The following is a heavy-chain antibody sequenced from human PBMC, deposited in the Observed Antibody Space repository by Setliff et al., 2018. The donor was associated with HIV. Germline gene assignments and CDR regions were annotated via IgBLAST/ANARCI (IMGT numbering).Heavy chain of an antibody. V-gene: IGHV4-28*05. CDR1: GYSISSNDW. J-gene: IGHJ3*02. CDR3: ARESLNLGELSSNPDASDI. CDR2: IYYSGRI. Sequence: SETLSLTCVVSGYSISSNDWWGWIRQSPGKGLEWIGYIYYSGRIYYNPSLKSRVTISLDTSKNHLSLKLRSVTAADTAVYYRARESLNLGELSSNPDASDIWGQGTMVTVSS. D-gene: IGHD3-16*02.